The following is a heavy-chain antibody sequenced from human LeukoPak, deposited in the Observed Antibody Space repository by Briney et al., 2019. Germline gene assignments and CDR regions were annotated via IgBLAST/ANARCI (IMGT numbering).Heavy chain of an antibody. D-gene: IGHD2-21*01. J-gene: IGHJ4*02. Sequence: HGESLKISCKSSGYSFTTYWIAWVRQMPGKGLEWMGIIYPGDSDTRYSPSFQGQVTISADKSISTAYLQWTSLKASDSAMYYCARVLIRGDEIDYWGQGTLVTVSS. CDR3: ARVLIRGDEIDY. CDR1: GYSFTTYW. V-gene: IGHV5-51*01. CDR2: IYPGDSDT.